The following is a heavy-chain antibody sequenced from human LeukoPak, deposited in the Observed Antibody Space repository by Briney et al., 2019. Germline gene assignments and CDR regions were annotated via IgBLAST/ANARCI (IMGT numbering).Heavy chain of an antibody. D-gene: IGHD3-10*01. V-gene: IGHV3-23*01. CDR2: ISGSGGST. Sequence: GGSLRLSCAPSGFTFSSYAMSWVRQAPGKGLEWVSAISGSGGSTYYADSVKGRFTISRDNSKNTLYLQMNSLRAEDTAVYYCAKGYYGSGSYYFVYWGQGTLVTVSS. CDR1: GFTFSSYA. CDR3: AKGYYGSGSYYFVY. J-gene: IGHJ4*02.